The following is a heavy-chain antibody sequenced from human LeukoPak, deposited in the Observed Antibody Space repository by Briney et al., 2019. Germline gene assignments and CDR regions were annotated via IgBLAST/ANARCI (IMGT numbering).Heavy chain of an antibody. Sequence: GGSLRLSCAASGFTFSSYGMHWVRQAPGKGLEWVAFIRYDGSNKYYADSVKGRFTISRDNSKNTLYLQMNSLRAEDTAVYYCATLPHDYYDSSGPPDYWGQGTLVTVSS. J-gene: IGHJ4*02. V-gene: IGHV3-30*02. CDR3: ATLPHDYYDSSGPPDY. CDR1: GFTFSSYG. CDR2: IRYDGSNK. D-gene: IGHD3-22*01.